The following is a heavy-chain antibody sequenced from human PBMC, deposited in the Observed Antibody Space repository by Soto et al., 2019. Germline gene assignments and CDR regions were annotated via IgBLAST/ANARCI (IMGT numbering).Heavy chain of an antibody. Sequence: ASVKVSCKASGYIFTNYAIHWVRQAPGQRLEWMGWINAGNGKTKYSQNFQGRVTITRDTSASIAYMEVNGLRSEDTAVYYCARGIWVATTADYYXDSWGQATLVTVSS. CDR2: INAGNGKT. CDR1: GYIFTNYA. CDR3: ARGIWVATTADYYXDS. J-gene: IGHJ5*01. D-gene: IGHD5-12*01. V-gene: IGHV1-3*01.